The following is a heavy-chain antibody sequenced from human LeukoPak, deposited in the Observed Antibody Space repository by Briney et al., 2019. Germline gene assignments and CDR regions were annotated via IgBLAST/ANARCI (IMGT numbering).Heavy chain of an antibody. V-gene: IGHV1-18*01. CDR1: GYTFTSYG. CDR3: ARDSGIAAAGELFDP. Sequence: ASVKVSCKASGYTFTSYGISWVRQAPGQGLEWMGWISAYNGNTHYAQKLQGRVTMTTDTSTSTAYMELRSLRSEDTAVYYCARDSGIAAAGELFDPWGQGTLVTVSS. CDR2: ISAYNGNT. D-gene: IGHD6-13*01. J-gene: IGHJ5*02.